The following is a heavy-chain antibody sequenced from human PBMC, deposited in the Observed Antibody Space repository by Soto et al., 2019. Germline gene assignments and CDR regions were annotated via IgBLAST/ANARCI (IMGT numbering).Heavy chain of an antibody. Sequence: EVQLVESGGGLVQPGGSLRLSCAASGFTFNSHTMNWVRQAPGKGLEWLSYISDSSSTIYYADSVKGRFTISRDNAKNSLYLQMNSRRAEDTAVYYCTRELGYWGQGTLVTVSA. CDR1: GFTFNSHT. CDR3: TRELGY. V-gene: IGHV3-48*04. CDR2: ISDSSSTI. J-gene: IGHJ4*02.